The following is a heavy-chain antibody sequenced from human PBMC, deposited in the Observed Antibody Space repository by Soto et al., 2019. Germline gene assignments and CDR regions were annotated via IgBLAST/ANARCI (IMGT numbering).Heavy chain of an antibody. CDR2: IWYDGSNK. J-gene: IGHJ6*03. CDR1: GFTFSSYG. Sequence: GGSLRLSCAASGFTFSSYGMHWVRQAPGKGLEWVAVIWYDGSNKYYADSVKGRFTISRDNSKNTLYLQMNSLRAEDTAVYYCARDPTYSSSSGNYYSYMDGWGKGTTVTVSS. V-gene: IGHV3-33*01. CDR3: ARDPTYSSSSGNYYSYMDG. D-gene: IGHD6-6*01.